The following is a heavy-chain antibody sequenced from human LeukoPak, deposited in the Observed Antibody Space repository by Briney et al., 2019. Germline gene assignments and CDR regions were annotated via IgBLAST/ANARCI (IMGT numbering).Heavy chain of an antibody. CDR3: ARSYDSSGYQSYHGFDP. D-gene: IGHD3-22*01. CDR2: IYYSGST. V-gene: IGHV4-39*07. Sequence: PSETLSLTCSVSGDSISSSTYYWGWIRQPPGKWLEWIASIYYSGSTYYNPSLKSRVTISVDTSKNQFSLKLSSVTAADTAVYYCARSYDSSGYQSYHGFDPWGQGTLVTVSS. CDR1: GDSISSSTYY. J-gene: IGHJ5*02.